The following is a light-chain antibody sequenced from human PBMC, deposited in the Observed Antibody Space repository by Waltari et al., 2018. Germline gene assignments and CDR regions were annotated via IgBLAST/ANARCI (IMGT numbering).Light chain of an antibody. CDR3: QQRSNWPPEFT. Sequence: EIVLTQSPATLSLSPGERATLPCRASQSFSSYLAWYQQKPGQAPRLLIYDASNRATGIPARFSGSGSGTDFTLTISSLEPEDFAVYYCQQRSNWPPEFTFGPGTKVDIK. V-gene: IGKV3-11*01. CDR2: DAS. J-gene: IGKJ3*01. CDR1: QSFSSY.